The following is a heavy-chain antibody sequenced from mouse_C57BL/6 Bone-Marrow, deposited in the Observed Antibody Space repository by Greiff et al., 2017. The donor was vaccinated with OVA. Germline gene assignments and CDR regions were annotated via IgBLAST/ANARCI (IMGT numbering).Heavy chain of an antibody. CDR3: AVYDGYYVGVDY. Sequence: VKLQQSGAELARPGASVKLSCKASGYTFTSYGISWVKQRTGQGLEWIGEIYPRSGNTYYNEKFKGKATLTADKSSSTAYMELRSLTSEDSAVYFCAVYDGYYVGVDYWGQGTTLTVSS. CDR2: IYPRSGNT. D-gene: IGHD2-3*01. V-gene: IGHV1-81*01. J-gene: IGHJ2*01. CDR1: GYTFTSYG.